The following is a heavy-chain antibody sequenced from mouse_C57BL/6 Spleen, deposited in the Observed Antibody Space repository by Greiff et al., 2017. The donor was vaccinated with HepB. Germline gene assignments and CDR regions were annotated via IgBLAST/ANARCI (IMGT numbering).Heavy chain of an antibody. D-gene: IGHD4-1*01. V-gene: IGHV1-69*01. J-gene: IGHJ3*01. CDR2: IDPSDSYT. Sequence: VKLQQPGAELVMPGASVKLSCKASGYTFTSYWMHWVKQRPGQGLEWIGEIDPSDSYTNYNQKFKGKSTLTVDKSSSTAYMQLSSRTSEDSAVYYCATELGQGAWFAYWGQGTLVTVSA. CDR1: GYTFTSYW. CDR3: ATELGQGAWFAY.